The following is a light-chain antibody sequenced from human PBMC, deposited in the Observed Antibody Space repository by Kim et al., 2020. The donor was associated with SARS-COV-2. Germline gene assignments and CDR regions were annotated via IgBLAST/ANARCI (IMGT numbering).Light chain of an antibody. Sequence: QAGLTQPPSVSKGLRQTATLTCTGNSNNVGNEGAACLQQTQGHPPKLLSYRNNNRPAGISERLSASRSGNTASLTISGLQPEDEADYYCSAWDTSLSIWVFGGGTQLTVL. CDR1: SNNVGNEG. CDR2: RNN. V-gene: IGLV10-54*01. J-gene: IGLJ3*02. CDR3: SAWDTSLSIWV.